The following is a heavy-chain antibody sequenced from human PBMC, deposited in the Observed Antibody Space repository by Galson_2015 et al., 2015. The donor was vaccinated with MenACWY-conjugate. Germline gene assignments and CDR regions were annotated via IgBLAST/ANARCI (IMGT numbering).Heavy chain of an antibody. J-gene: IGHJ4*02. V-gene: IGHV1-69*13. CDR2: IIPIFGTA. D-gene: IGHD1-26*01. Sequence: VKVSCKASGGTFSSYAISWVRQAPGQGLEWMGGIIPIFGTANYAQKFQGRVTITADESTSTAYMELSSLRSEDTAVYYCASGRELLANFDYWGQGTLVTVSS. CDR3: ASGRELLANFDY. CDR1: GGTFSSYA.